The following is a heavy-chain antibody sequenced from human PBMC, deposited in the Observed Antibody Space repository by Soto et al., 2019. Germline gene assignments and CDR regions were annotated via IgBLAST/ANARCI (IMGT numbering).Heavy chain of an antibody. CDR2: IYYSGST. CDR1: GGSISSSSYY. V-gene: IGHV4-39*01. D-gene: IGHD4-17*01. J-gene: IGHJ5*02. CDR3: ARHHLFYYGDGRSRKYNWFDP. Sequence: PSETLSLTCTVSGGSISSSSYYWGWIRQPPGKGLEWIGSIYYSGSTYYNPSLKSRVTISVDTSKNQFSLKLSSVTAADTAVYYCARHHLFYYGDGRSRKYNWFDPRGQGTLVTVSS.